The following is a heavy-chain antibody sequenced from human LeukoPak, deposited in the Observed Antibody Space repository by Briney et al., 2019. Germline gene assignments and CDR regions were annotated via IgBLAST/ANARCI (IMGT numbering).Heavy chain of an antibody. J-gene: IGHJ4*02. CDR2: IHRSGST. Sequence: SETLSLTCAVSGYSSSIDYYWGWIRQSPGKGLEWIGSIHRSGSTYYNPSLKSRVTISGDTSKSQFSLRLTSVTAADTAVYYCAGTSSGYYSTDYWGQGTLVTVSS. D-gene: IGHD3-22*01. CDR3: AGTSSGYYSTDY. V-gene: IGHV4-38-2*01. CDR1: GYSSSIDYY.